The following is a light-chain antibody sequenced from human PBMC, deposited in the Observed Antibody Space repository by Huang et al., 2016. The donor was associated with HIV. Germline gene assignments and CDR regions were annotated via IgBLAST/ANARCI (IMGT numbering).Light chain of an antibody. CDR2: AAS. CDR3: QKYDRAPRT. Sequence: MTQSPPSLSASIGDRVTLTCRASRDISTFLAWYQQKPGKPPRLLIYAASILHSGVPSRFSGGGSGTNFTLTVSSLQPEDVANYYCQKYDRAPRTFGQGTKLEL. J-gene: IGKJ1*01. V-gene: IGKV1-27*01. CDR1: RDISTF.